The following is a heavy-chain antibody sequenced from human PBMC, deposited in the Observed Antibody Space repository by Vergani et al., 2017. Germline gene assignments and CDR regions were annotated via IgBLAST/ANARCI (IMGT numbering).Heavy chain of an antibody. CDR2: INTDGSET. CDR3: AKVGRSEVAGTFGAFDI. D-gene: IGHD6-19*01. Sequence: EVQLVESGGGLVQPGGSLRLSCAASGFNFSPYSFQWVRRAPGKGLVWVSRINTDGSETKFADSVKGRFTMSRNNDKNTVYLQMERLRVEDTATYYCAKVGRSEVAGTFGAFDIWGQGTMVTVSS. J-gene: IGHJ3*02. CDR1: GFNFSPYS. V-gene: IGHV3-74*03.